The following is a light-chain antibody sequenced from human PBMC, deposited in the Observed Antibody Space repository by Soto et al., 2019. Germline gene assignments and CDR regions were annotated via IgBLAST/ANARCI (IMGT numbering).Light chain of an antibody. CDR3: QQYAVSPIT. CDR1: QTVSKNY. Sequence: EIVLTQSPVTLSLSPGEGATLSCRASQTVSKNYLAWYHQKPGQAPRLLIYAASTRATGIPDRFSGSGSATDFTLTISRLEPEDFAVFYCQQYAVSPITFGQGTRLEIK. CDR2: AAS. J-gene: IGKJ5*01. V-gene: IGKV3-20*01.